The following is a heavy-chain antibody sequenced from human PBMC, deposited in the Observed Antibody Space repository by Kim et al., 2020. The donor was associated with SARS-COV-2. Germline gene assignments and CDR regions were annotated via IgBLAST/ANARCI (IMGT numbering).Heavy chain of an antibody. V-gene: IGHV4-31*03. D-gene: IGHD3-3*01. CDR1: GGSISSGGYY. CDR2: IYYSGST. Sequence: SETLSLTCTVSGGSISSGGYYWSWIRQHPGKGLEWIGYIYYSGSTYYNPSLKSRVTISVDTSTNQFSLKLSSVTAADTAVYYCARDNAWSGYGSIFFDYWGQGTLVTVSS. J-gene: IGHJ4*02. CDR3: ARDNAWSGYGSIFFDY.